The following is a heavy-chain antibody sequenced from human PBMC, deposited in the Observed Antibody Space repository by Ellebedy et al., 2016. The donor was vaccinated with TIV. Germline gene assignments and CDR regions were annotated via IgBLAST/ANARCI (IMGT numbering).Heavy chain of an antibody. J-gene: IGHJ3*02. V-gene: IGHV3-7*01. CDR3: ATGAYDI. CDR2: INPDGSVQ. CDR1: GFIISGDW. Sequence: GESLKISCAASGFIISGDWMSWVRQAPGKGLEWVAHINPDGSVQAYVDSVKGRFAISRDNAKISLYLQMGSLTAEDTAVYYCATGAYDIWGQGTMVTVSS.